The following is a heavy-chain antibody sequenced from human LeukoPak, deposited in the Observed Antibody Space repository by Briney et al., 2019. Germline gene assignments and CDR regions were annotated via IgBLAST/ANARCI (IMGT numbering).Heavy chain of an antibody. CDR3: ARGKGDDNATGDENWTFDY. J-gene: IGHJ4*02. CDR1: GGSFSGYY. Sequence: PSETLSLTCAVYGGSFSGYYWSWIRQPPGKGLEWIGEINHSGSTSYNPSLKSRVTISVDTPKNQFSLKLSSVTAADTAVYYCARGKGDDNATGDENWTFDYWGQGTLVTVSS. V-gene: IGHV4-34*01. D-gene: IGHD7-27*01. CDR2: INHSGST.